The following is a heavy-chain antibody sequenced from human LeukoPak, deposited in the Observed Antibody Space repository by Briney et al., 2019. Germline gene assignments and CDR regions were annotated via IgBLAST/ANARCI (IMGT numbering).Heavy chain of an antibody. CDR1: GGSINSYY. CDR3: ARHGRYFDWSSEYYFDY. V-gene: IGHV4-59*08. CDR2: IYYSGST. Sequence: SETLSLTCTVSGGSINSYYWSWIRQPPGKGLEWIGYIYYSGSTNYNPSLKSRVTISVDTSKNQFSLKLSSVTAADTAVYYCARHGRYFDWSSEYYFDYWGQGTLVTVSS. J-gene: IGHJ4*02. D-gene: IGHD3-9*01.